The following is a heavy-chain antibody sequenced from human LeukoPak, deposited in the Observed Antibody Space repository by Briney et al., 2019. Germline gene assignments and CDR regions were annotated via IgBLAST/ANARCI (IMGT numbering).Heavy chain of an antibody. CDR3: ARVYDFWSGPSGYYYGMDV. CDR2: ISSSSSYI. V-gene: IGHV3-21*01. Sequence: GGSLGLSCAASGFTFSSYSMNWVRQAPGKGLEWVSSISSSSSYIYYADSVKGRFTISRDNAKNSLYLQMNSLRAEDTAVYYCARVYDFWSGPSGYYYGMDVWGQGTTVTVSS. CDR1: GFTFSSYS. D-gene: IGHD3-3*01. J-gene: IGHJ6*02.